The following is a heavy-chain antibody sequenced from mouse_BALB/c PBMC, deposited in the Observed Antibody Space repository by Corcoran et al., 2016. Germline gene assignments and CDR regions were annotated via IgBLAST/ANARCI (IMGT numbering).Heavy chain of an antibody. CDR2: IFPGSGNT. J-gene: IGHJ4*01. D-gene: IGHD2-4*01. Sequence: QVQLQQSGPELVKPGPSVKISCKASGYSFTSYYIHWVKQRPGQGLEWIGWIFPGSGNTKYNEKFKGKATLTADTSSSTAYMRLSSLTSEDSAVYFCARGMITSMDYWGQGTSVTVSS. CDR3: ARGMITSMDY. V-gene: IGHV1-66*01. CDR1: GYSFTSYY.